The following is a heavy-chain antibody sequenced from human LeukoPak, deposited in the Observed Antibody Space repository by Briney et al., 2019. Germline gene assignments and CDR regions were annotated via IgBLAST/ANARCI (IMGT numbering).Heavy chain of an antibody. J-gene: IGHJ4*02. V-gene: IGHV3-21*01. CDR2: ISSSSSYI. CDR3: ARRSIAAARIDY. CDR1: GFTFSSYS. Sequence: PGGSLRLSCAASGFTFSSYSMNWVRQAPGKGLEWVSSISSSSSYIYYADSVKGRFTISRDNAKNSLYLQVNSLRAEDTAVYYCARRSIAAARIDYWGQGTLVTVSS. D-gene: IGHD6-13*01.